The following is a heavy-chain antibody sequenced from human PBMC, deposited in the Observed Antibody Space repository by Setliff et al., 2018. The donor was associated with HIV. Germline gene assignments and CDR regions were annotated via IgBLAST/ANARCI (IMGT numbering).Heavy chain of an antibody. D-gene: IGHD6-19*01. CDR2: IYHSGST. J-gene: IGHJ4*02. Sequence: PSETLSLTCAVSGYSISIGYYWGWIRQPPGKGLEWIGNIYHSGSTYYNPSLKSRVTISVDTSKNRFSLKLSSVTAGDSALYYCARRRGQKATGWYYFDYWGQGTLVTVSS. CDR1: GYSISIGYY. V-gene: IGHV4-38-2*01. CDR3: ARRRGQKATGWYYFDY.